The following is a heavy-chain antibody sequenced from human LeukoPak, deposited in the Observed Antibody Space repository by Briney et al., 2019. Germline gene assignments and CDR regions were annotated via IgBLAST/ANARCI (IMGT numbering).Heavy chain of an antibody. CDR3: ARHPDLDYGDYYYYYGMDV. CDR1: GGSISSSSYY. D-gene: IGHD4-17*01. CDR2: IYYSGST. V-gene: IGHV4-39*01. Sequence: SETLSLTCTVSGGSISSSSYYWGWIRQPPGKGLEWIGSIYYSGSTYYNPSLKSRVTISVDTSKNQFSLKLGSVTAADTAVYYCARHPDLDYGDYYYYYGMDVWGQGTTVTVSS. J-gene: IGHJ6*02.